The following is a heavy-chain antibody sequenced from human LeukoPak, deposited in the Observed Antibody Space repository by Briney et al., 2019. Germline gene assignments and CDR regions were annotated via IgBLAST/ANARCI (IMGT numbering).Heavy chain of an antibody. J-gene: IGHJ4*02. V-gene: IGHV3-74*01. CDR2: INPGGSST. Sequence: PGGSLRLSCAASGFTFSNYWMHWVRQVPGKGVVWVSRINPGGSSTTYADSVKGRFTISRDNAKNTLYLQMNSLRAEDTAVYYCARSNQADDYWGQGTLVTVSS. D-gene: IGHD4-11*01. CDR1: GFTFSNYW. CDR3: ARSNQADDY.